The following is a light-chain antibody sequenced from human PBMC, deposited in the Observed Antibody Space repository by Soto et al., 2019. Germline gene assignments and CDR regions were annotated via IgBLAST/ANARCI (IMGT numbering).Light chain of an antibody. Sequence: IVMTQSAPTLSVSPGERATLSCGASRSISTNVAWYQHKSGQAPRLLIYSASTRATGIPTRFSGSGSGTEFTITISSLQSEDFGIYYCQQYNNWPPITFGGGTRWIS. J-gene: IGKJ4*01. V-gene: IGKV3-15*01. CDR1: RSISTN. CDR2: SAS. CDR3: QQYNNWPPIT.